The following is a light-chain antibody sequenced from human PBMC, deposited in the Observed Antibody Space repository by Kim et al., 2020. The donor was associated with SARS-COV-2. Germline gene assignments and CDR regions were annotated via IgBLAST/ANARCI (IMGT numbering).Light chain of an antibody. V-gene: IGKV1-33*01. CDR1: QGISNY. CDR3: QQFDDIPFT. Sequence: DIQMTQSPSSLSASVGDRVTITCQASQGISNYVYWYQQKPGKVPKLLIYGASTLETGVPSRFGGSGSGTHFTFTINSLQPEDIATYYCQQFDDIPFTFGRGTKVEI. J-gene: IGKJ4*01. CDR2: GAS.